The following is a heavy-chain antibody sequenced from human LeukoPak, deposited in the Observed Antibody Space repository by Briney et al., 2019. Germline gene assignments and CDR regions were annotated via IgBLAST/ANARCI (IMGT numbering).Heavy chain of an antibody. CDR3: AKSYSVTGTFPALDY. V-gene: IGHV3-21*01. CDR1: GFAFSNYG. Sequence: GGSLRLSCAASGFAFSNYGMNWVRQAPGKGLDWLSSISSTSAYIYYADSVKGRFTISRDNAKNSLYLQMDSLRAEDTAVYYCAKSYSVTGTFPALDYWGQGTLVTVSS. J-gene: IGHJ4*02. CDR2: ISSTSAYI. D-gene: IGHD6-19*01.